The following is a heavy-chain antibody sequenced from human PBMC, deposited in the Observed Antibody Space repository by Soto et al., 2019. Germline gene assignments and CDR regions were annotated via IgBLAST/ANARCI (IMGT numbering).Heavy chain of an antibody. CDR3: SRQASDFWSGKPQYYMDV. Sequence: GGSLRLSCAASGFTFSGSAMHCVRQASGKGLEWVGRIRSKANNYATAYGASVKGRFTISRDDSKNTAYLQMNSLKTEDTAVYYCSRQASDFWSGKPQYYMDVWGKGTTVTVSS. D-gene: IGHD3-3*01. J-gene: IGHJ6*03. V-gene: IGHV3-73*01. CDR1: GFTFSGSA. CDR2: IRSKANNYAT.